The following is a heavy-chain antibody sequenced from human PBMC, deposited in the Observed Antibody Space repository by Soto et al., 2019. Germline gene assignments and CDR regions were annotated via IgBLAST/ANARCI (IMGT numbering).Heavy chain of an antibody. CDR2: LTGSSSNT. J-gene: IGHJ4*02. CDR3: ANGRATYGLLTHDY. V-gene: IGHV3-23*01. CDR1: GFSFRNYA. Sequence: EVQLLESGGGLVQPGGSLRLSCAASGFSFRNYAMSWVRPAPGKGLEWISTLTGSSSNTYYADSVKGRFAISRDNSRNTLYLQMHSLTAEDTAVYYCANGRATYGLLTHDYWGQGTLVTVSS. D-gene: IGHD3-9*01.